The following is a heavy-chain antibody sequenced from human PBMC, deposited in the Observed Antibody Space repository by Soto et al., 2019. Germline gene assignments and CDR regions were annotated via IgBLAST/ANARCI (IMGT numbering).Heavy chain of an antibody. CDR3: AHRTRGSSSHFAC. Sequence: QITLKESGPTLVKPTQTLTLTCTFSGFSLSTRGVGVGWIRQPPGKALEWLALIYWDDDEGYSPSLKRRLTTTKDTSKHHLVLTMTNMDPVDTAIYSCAHRTRGSSSHFACWGQGTLVTVSS. V-gene: IGHV2-5*02. D-gene: IGHD5-18*01. CDR2: IYWDDDE. CDR1: GFSLSTRGVG. J-gene: IGHJ4*02.